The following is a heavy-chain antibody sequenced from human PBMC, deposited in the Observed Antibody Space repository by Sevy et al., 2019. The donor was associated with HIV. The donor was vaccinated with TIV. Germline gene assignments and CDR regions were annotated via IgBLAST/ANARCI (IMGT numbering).Heavy chain of an antibody. Sequence: GGSLRFSGAAPGFTFAKYSRSGVRQAPGKGREGVSTFSFGCGGINYADSVKGRFTISRDDSKNTLFLQMNSLRAEDTATYFCAREGCTQPHDYWGQGTLVTVSS. V-gene: IGHV3-23*01. CDR3: AREGCTQPHDY. CDR2: FSFGCGGI. J-gene: IGHJ4*02. D-gene: IGHD2-8*01. CDR1: GFTFAKYS.